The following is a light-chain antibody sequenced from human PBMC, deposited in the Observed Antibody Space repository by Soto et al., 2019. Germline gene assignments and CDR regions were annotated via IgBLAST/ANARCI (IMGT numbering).Light chain of an antibody. CDR1: QNIRSY. V-gene: IGKV1-39*01. CDR3: QQSYSTPQT. J-gene: IGKJ1*01. CDR2: ATS. Sequence: DIQMTQSPSSLSASVGDRVTITCRASQNIRSYLNWYQQKSGQAPNLLIYATSILQSGVPSRFSGSGSGTDFTLTISNLQPEDFATYYCQQSYSTPQTFGHGTKL.